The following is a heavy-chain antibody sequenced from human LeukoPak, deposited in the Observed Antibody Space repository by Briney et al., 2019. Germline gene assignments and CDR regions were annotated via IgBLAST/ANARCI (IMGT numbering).Heavy chain of an antibody. D-gene: IGHD5-18*01. J-gene: IGHJ4*02. CDR1: GGSISSGSYY. CDR2: IYYSGST. V-gene: IGHV4-31*03. Sequence: SETLSLTCTVSGGSISSGSYYWNWIRQHPGKGLEWIGYIYYSGSTYYNPSLRSRVNMSVDTSNNQFSLKLSSVTAADTAVYYCARNEYSYGSPLDYWGQGTLVTASS. CDR3: ARNEYSYGSPLDY.